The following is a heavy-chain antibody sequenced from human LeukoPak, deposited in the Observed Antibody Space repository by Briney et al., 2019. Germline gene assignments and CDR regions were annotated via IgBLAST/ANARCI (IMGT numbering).Heavy chain of an antibody. D-gene: IGHD6-19*01. CDR3: ARRIGSGWKN. V-gene: IGHV4-34*01. CDR2: INHSGST. CDR1: GGSFSGYY. J-gene: IGHJ4*02. Sequence: PSETLSLTCAVYGGSFSGYYWSWIRQPPGKGLEWIGEINHSGSTNYNPSLKSRVTISVDTSKNQFSLKLSSVTAADTAVYYCARRIGSGWKNWGQGTLVTVSS.